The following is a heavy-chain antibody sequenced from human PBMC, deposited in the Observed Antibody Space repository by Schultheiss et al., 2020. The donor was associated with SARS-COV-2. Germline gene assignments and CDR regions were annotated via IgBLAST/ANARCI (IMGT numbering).Heavy chain of an antibody. CDR1: GGSISSGGYY. D-gene: IGHD3-16*01. V-gene: IGHV4-61*08. CDR2: IYYSGST. J-gene: IGHJ6*03. Sequence: SETLSLTCTVSGGSISSGGYYWSWIRQPPGKGLEWIGYIYYSGSTNYNPSLKSRVTMSVDTSKNQFSLKLSSVTAADTAVYYCARIGGEKGRVSVVPYYYYMDVWGKGTTVTVSS. CDR3: ARIGGEKGRVSVVPYYYYMDV.